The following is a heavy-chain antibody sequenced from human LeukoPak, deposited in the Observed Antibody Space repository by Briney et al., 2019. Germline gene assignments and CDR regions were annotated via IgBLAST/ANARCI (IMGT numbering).Heavy chain of an antibody. CDR1: GFIFSTYG. CDR2: IRYDGNNK. CDR3: AKGFGGYYYYYMDV. J-gene: IGHJ6*03. Sequence: GGSLRPSCAASGFIFSTYGMYWVRQAPGKGLEWVAFIRYDGNNKYYGDFVKGRFTISRDNSNNTLYLQMNSLRAEDTAVYYCAKGFGGYYYYYMDVWGKGTTVTVSS. V-gene: IGHV3-30*02. D-gene: IGHD3-16*01.